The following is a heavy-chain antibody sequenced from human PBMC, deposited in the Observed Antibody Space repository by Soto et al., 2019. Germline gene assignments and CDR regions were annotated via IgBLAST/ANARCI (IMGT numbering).Heavy chain of an antibody. CDR1: GFTFSSYA. D-gene: IGHD2-21*02. V-gene: IGHV3-30-3*01. CDR3: ARDPGAHIVVVTAILGY. Sequence: ESGGGVVQPGRSLRLSCAASGFTFSSYAMHWVRQAPGKGLEWVAVISYDGSNKYYADSVKGRFTISRDNSKNTLYLQMNSLRAEDTAVYYCARDPGAHIVVVTAILGYWGQGTLVTVSS. CDR2: ISYDGSNK. J-gene: IGHJ4*02.